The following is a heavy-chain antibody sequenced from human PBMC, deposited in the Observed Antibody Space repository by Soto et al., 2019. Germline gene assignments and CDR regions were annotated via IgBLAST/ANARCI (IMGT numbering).Heavy chain of an antibody. D-gene: IGHD6-19*01. Sequence: EVPLVESGGGLVKPGGSLRLSCAASGFTFSSYSMNWVRQAPGKGLEWVSSISSSSSYIYYADSVKGRFTISRDNAKNSLYLQMNSLRAEDTAVYYCARGPVAVAGAVEDVWGQGTTVTVSS. J-gene: IGHJ6*02. V-gene: IGHV3-21*01. CDR1: GFTFSSYS. CDR3: ARGPVAVAGAVEDV. CDR2: ISSSSSYI.